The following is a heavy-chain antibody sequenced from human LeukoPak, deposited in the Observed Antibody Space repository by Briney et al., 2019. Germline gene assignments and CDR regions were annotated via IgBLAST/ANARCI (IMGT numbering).Heavy chain of an antibody. D-gene: IGHD1-26*01. V-gene: IGHV3-30-3*01. Sequence: PGRSLRLSCAASGFTFSSYAMHWVRQAPGKGLEWVAVISYDGSNKYYADSVKGRFTISRDNSKNPLYLQMNSLRAADTAVYYCARDLIRDSGSYLGLDYWGQGTLVTVSS. CDR2: ISYDGSNK. J-gene: IGHJ4*02. CDR1: GFTFSSYA. CDR3: ARDLIRDSGSYLGLDY.